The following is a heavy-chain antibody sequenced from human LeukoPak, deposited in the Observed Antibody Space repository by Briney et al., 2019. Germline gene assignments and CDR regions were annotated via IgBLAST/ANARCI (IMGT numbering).Heavy chain of an antibody. CDR1: GFTFSSYG. J-gene: IGHJ6*02. V-gene: IGHV3-33*01. CDR3: ARPYYSNYYYYGMDV. D-gene: IGHD3-22*01. CDR2: IWYDGSNK. Sequence: PGRSLRLSCAASGFTFSSYGMHWVRQAPGKGLEWVAVIWYDGSNKYYADSVKGRFTISRDNSKNTLYLQMNSLRVEDTAVYYCARPYYSNYYYYGMDVWGQGTTVTVSS.